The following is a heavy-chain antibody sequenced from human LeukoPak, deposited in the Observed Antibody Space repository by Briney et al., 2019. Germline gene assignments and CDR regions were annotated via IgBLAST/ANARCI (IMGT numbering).Heavy chain of an antibody. CDR1: GASISSYY. Sequence: SETLSLTCTVSGASISSYYWSWIRQPPGKGLEWIGYIYYSGSTNYNPSLKSRVTISVDTSKIQFSLKLSSVTAADTAVYYCARGYSYGAYWFDPWGQGTLVTVSS. CDR2: IYYSGST. D-gene: IGHD5-18*01. J-gene: IGHJ5*02. CDR3: ARGYSYGAYWFDP. V-gene: IGHV4-59*01.